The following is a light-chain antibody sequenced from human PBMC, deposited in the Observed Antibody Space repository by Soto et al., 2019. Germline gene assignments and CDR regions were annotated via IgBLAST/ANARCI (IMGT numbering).Light chain of an antibody. Sequence: DIQMTQSPSSLSASVGDRVTITCRASQSITIYLNWYQQQPGKAPRLLISKASSLESGVPSRFSGSGSGTEFSLTISSLQPDDFATYYCQQYKAYSYTFGQGTKLEMK. CDR3: QQYKAYSYT. V-gene: IGKV1-5*03. CDR1: QSITIY. CDR2: KAS. J-gene: IGKJ2*01.